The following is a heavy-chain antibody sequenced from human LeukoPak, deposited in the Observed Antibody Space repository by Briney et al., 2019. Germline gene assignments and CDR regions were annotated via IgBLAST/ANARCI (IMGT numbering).Heavy chain of an antibody. J-gene: IGHJ4*02. Sequence: PGGSLRLSCAASGFTFSSYSMHWVRQAPAKGLEWVAVISDDGSKKSYADSVKGRFTVSRDNSKNTLYLQMNSPRVEDTAVYYCAREGGYCSSTTCYFDSWGQGTLVTVSS. V-gene: IGHV3-30-3*01. CDR3: AREGGYCSSTTCYFDS. CDR2: ISDDGSKK. D-gene: IGHD2-2*01. CDR1: GFTFSSYS.